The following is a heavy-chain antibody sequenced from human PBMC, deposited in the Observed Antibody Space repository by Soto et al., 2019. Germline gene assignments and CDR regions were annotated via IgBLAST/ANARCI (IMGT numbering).Heavy chain of an antibody. Sequence: QVQLQESGPGLVKPSQTLFLTCTVSGGSISSGGYYWSWIRQHPGKGLEWIGYIYYSGSTYYNPSLKSRVTISVDTSKNQFSLKLSSVTAADTAVYYCARVVSSSPAGGATIDYWGQGTLVTVSS. D-gene: IGHD6-6*01. CDR2: IYYSGST. CDR3: ARVVSSSPAGGATIDY. V-gene: IGHV4-31*03. CDR1: GGSISSGGYY. J-gene: IGHJ4*02.